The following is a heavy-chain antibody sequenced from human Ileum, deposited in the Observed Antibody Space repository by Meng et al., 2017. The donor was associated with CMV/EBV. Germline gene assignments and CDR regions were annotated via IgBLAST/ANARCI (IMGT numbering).Heavy chain of an antibody. CDR3: ARKQWEPDY. D-gene: IGHD1-26*01. CDR1: GYDFSDYG. Sequence: ASVKVSCKTSGYDFSDYGISWVRQAPGQGLEWIGWVSSYTDNTKYAPKFQGRVTMTADASTTTAHLELRSLRSDDTAVYYCARKQWEPDYWGQGNRVTGSS. J-gene: IGHJ4*02. CDR2: VSSYTDNT. V-gene: IGHV1-18*01.